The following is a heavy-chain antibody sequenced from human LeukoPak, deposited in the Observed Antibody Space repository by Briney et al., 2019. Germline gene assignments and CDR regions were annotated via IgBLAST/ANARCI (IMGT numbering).Heavy chain of an antibody. CDR1: GFTFSSYW. CDR3: ARTTDLDF. Sequence: PGGSLRLSCAASGFTFSSYWMSWVRQAPGKGLEWVANMRGDGSAIYYVDSVKGRFTISRDNAKNSLYLQTNSLRAEDTAIYYCARTTDLDFWGQGTLVTVSS. V-gene: IGHV3-7*02. CDR2: MRGDGSAI. D-gene: IGHD4-17*01. J-gene: IGHJ4*02.